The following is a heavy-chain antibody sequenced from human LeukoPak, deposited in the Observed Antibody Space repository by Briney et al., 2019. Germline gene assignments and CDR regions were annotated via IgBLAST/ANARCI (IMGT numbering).Heavy chain of an antibody. CDR1: GFNFHNFA. CDR3: VRDWDNGELNPSH. D-gene: IGHD3-10*01. Sequence: GGSLRLSCEASGFNFHNFAMHWVRQAPGKGLEWVAVISNDERNKYYTDSVKGRFTISRDNSKNTLYLQMNSLRAEDTAVYYCVRDWDNGELNPSHWGQGTLVTVSS. V-gene: IGHV3-30*14. J-gene: IGHJ4*02. CDR2: ISNDERNK.